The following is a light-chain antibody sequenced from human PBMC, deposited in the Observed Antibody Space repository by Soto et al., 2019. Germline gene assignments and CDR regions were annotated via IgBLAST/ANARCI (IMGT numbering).Light chain of an antibody. Sequence: EMVMTQSPATLSVSPGERANLSCRASQSVSSNLAWYQQKPGQAPRLLIYGASTRATGVPARFSGSGSGTEFTLTISSLQSEDFAVYHCQHYNSWPRTFGQGTKVESK. CDR2: GAS. V-gene: IGKV3-15*01. J-gene: IGKJ1*01. CDR1: QSVSSN. CDR3: QHYNSWPRT.